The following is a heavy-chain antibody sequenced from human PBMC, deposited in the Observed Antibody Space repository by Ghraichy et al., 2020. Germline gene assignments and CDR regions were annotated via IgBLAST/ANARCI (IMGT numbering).Heavy chain of an antibody. CDR2: ISSSSSYT. Sequence: GGSLRLSCAASGFTFSDYYMSWIRQAPGKGLEWVSYISSSSSYTNYADSVKGRFTISRDNAKNSLYLQMNSLRAEDTAVYYCARDYYDSSARSRRGWWYFDLWGRGTLVTVSS. CDR1: GFTFSDYY. CDR3: ARDYYDSSARSRRGWWYFDL. J-gene: IGHJ2*01. V-gene: IGHV3-11*06. D-gene: IGHD3-22*01.